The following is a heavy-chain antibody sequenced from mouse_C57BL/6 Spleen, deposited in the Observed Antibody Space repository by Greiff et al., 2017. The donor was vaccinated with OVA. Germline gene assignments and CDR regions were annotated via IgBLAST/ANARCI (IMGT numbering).Heavy chain of an antibody. Sequence: EVKLQQSGPELVKPGDSVKISCKASGYSFTGYFMNWVMQSHGKSLEWIGRINPYNGDTFYNQKFKGKATLPVDKSSSTAHMALRSLTSEDSAVYYCARRKGYDYDEFAYWGQGTLVTVSA. CDR1: GYSFTGYF. D-gene: IGHD2-4*01. J-gene: IGHJ3*01. V-gene: IGHV1-20*01. CDR3: ARRKGYDYDEFAY. CDR2: INPYNGDT.